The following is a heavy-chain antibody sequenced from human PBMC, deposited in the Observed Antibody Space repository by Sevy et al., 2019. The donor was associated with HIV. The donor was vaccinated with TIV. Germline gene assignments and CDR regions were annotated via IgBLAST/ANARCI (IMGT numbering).Heavy chain of an antibody. Sequence: ASVKVSCKVSGISLTESSMNWVRQTPGKGLEWMGGHDPEGGETFYAQKFQGRVTMTEDTSTDTAYMDLSSLKSEDTAIYFCTTKDSAAPGTDYFQYWGQGTLVTVSS. CDR1: GISLTESS. CDR2: HDPEGGET. D-gene: IGHD6-13*01. J-gene: IGHJ1*01. V-gene: IGHV1-24*01. CDR3: TTKDSAAPGTDYFQY.